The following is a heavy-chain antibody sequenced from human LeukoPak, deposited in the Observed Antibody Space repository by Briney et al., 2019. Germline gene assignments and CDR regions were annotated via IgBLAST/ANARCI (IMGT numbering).Heavy chain of an antibody. CDR3: AKVFKPSIATIFGVVDGYYYYYMDV. CDR1: GFTFSSYA. Sequence: GGSLRLSCAASGFTFSSYAVSWVRQAPGKGLEWVSAIIGSGGSTYYADSVKGRFTISRDNSKNTLYLQMNSLRAEDTAVYYCAKVFKPSIATIFGVVDGYYYYYMDVWGKGTTVTVSS. V-gene: IGHV3-23*01. CDR2: IIGSGGST. J-gene: IGHJ6*03. D-gene: IGHD3-3*01.